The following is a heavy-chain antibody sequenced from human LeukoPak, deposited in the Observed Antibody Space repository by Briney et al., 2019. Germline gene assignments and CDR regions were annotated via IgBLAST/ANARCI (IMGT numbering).Heavy chain of an antibody. CDR1: GFTFSSYS. CDR2: ISSSSSTI. D-gene: IGHD6-19*01. V-gene: IGHV3-48*01. CDR3: AKSGGYSSNTGYY. Sequence: GESLRLSCAASGFTFSSYSMNWVRQAPGKGLEWVSYISSSSSTIYYADSVKGRFTISRDNSKNTLYLQMNSPRAEDTAIYYCAKSGGYSSNTGYYWGQGTLVTVSS. J-gene: IGHJ4*02.